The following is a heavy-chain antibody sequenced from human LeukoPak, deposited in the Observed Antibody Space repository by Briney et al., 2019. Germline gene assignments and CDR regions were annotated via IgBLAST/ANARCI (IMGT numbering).Heavy chain of an antibody. CDR3: ARISSGSYYFDY. CDR2: IYYSGST. V-gene: IGHV4-59*08. D-gene: IGHD3-22*01. J-gene: IGHJ4*02. Sequence: SETLSLTCTVSGGSISSYYWSWIRQPPGKGLEWIGYIYYSGSTNYNPSLKSRVTISVDTSKSQFSLKLSSVTAADTAVYYCARISSGSYYFDYWGQGTLVTVSS. CDR1: GGSISSYY.